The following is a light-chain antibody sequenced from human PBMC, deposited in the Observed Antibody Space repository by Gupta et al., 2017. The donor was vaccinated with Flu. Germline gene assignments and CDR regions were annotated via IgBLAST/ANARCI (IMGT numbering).Light chain of an antibody. V-gene: IGLV2-14*01. CDR1: SSDVVGYNY. Sequence: QSALTQPASVSGSPGQSITISCTGTSSDVVGYNYVSWYQQHPGKAPKLMIYDVSNRPSGVSNRVSGSKSVNTASLTISGLPADDEADYYCSSYTRSVTFVFGTGTKVTVL. CDR3: SSYTRSVTFV. CDR2: DVS. J-gene: IGLJ1*01.